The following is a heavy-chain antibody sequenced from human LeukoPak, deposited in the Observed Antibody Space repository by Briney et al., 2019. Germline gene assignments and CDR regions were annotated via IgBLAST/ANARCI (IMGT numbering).Heavy chain of an antibody. CDR3: AKFMDLGFYSALDY. CDR2: ISGSGGST. Sequence: GGSLRLSCAASGFTFSSYAMSWVRQAPGKGLEWVSAISGSGGSTYYADSVKGRFTISRDNSKNTLYLQMNSLRAEDTAVYYCAKFMDLGFYSALDYWGQGTLVTVSS. V-gene: IGHV3-23*01. CDR1: GFTFSSYA. D-gene: IGHD2-15*01. J-gene: IGHJ4*02.